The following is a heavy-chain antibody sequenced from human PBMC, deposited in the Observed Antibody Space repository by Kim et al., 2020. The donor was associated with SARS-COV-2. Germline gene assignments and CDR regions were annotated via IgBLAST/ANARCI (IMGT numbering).Heavy chain of an antibody. D-gene: IGHD6-25*01. CDR3: ARGGAAAGGTGMEF. CDR2: IWSDESHK. Sequence: GGSLRLSCEVSGFSFARFGMHWVRQAPGKGLEWVATIWSDESHKYYGDYEKGRFTISRENSKNTLFMEINRVRVEESAVYYCARGGAAAGGTGMEFWG. V-gene: IGHV3-33*01. J-gene: IGHJ6*02. CDR1: GFSFARFG.